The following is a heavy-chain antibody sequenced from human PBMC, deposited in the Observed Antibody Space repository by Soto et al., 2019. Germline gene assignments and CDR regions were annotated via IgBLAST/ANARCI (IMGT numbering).Heavy chain of an antibody. D-gene: IGHD6-13*01. CDR2: IGTAGDT. V-gene: IGHV3-13*01. Sequence: GGSLRLSCEASGFTLSGFDMHWVRQPTGKGLEWVSSIGTAGDTYYAVSVKGRFTISRDNAKNSLSLQMNSLRAGDMAVYFCAKSQEIGTHFFDSWGQGTQVTVSS. J-gene: IGHJ4*02. CDR1: GFTLSGFD. CDR3: AKSQEIGTHFFDS.